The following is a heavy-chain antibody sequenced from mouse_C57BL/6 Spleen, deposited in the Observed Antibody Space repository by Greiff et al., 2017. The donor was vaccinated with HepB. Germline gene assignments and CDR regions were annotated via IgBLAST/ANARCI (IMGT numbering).Heavy chain of an antibody. D-gene: IGHD2-4*01. V-gene: IGHV1-81*01. CDR1: GYTFTSYG. CDR3: ARGGFYDYGYFDY. J-gene: IGHJ2*01. Sequence: QVQLQQSGAELARPGASVKLSCKASGYTFTSYGISWVKQRTGQGLEWIGEIYPRSGNTYYNEKFKGKATLTADKSSSTAYMELRSLTSEDSAVYFCARGGFYDYGYFDYWGQGTTLTVSS. CDR2: IYPRSGNT.